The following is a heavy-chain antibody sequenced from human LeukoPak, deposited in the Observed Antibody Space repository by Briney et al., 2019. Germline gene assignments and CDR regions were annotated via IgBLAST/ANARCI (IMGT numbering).Heavy chain of an antibody. J-gene: IGHJ4*02. Sequence: SETLSLTCAVYGGSFSGYYWSWIRQPPGKGLEWIREINHSGSTNYNPSLKSRVTISVDTSKNQFSLKLSSVTAADTAVYYCARDIGYSSGWFDYWGQGTLVTVSS. V-gene: IGHV4-34*01. CDR3: ARDIGYSSGWFDY. CDR1: GGSFSGYY. D-gene: IGHD6-19*01. CDR2: INHSGST.